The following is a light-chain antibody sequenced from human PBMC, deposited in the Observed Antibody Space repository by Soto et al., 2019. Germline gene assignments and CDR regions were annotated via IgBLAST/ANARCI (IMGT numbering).Light chain of an antibody. CDR3: SSYTSSSTLV. Sequence: QSALTQPASVSGSPGQSITISCTGTSSDVGGYNYVSWYQQHPGKAPKLMIYEVSNRPSGVSNRFSGSKSGNTASLTISGLQAEAAADYYCSSYTSSSTLVFGTGTQLTVL. CDR2: EVS. V-gene: IGLV2-14*01. CDR1: SSDVGGYNY. J-gene: IGLJ1*01.